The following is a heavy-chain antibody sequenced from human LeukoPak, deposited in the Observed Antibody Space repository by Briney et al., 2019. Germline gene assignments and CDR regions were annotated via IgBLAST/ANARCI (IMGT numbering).Heavy chain of an antibody. CDR3: ATCTNGVCYTGDY. J-gene: IGHJ4*02. D-gene: IGHD2-8*01. CDR1: GSTFTSYG. CDR2: ISASNGNT. V-gene: IGHV1-18*01. Sequence: GASVKLSCKASGSTFTSYGISWVRQAPGPGLEWMGWISASNGNTNYAQQLQGRVTMTPDTSTSTAYMELRSLRSDDTAVYYCATCTNGVCYTGDYWGQGTLVTVSS.